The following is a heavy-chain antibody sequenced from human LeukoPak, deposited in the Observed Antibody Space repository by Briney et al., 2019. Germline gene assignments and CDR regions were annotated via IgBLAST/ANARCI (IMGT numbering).Heavy chain of an antibody. Sequence: SQTLSLTCTVSGGSISSGSYYWSWIRQPAGKGLEWIGRIYTSGSTNYNPSLKSRVTISVDTSKNQFSLKLSSVTAADTAVYYCAREMGGWGSWRVFDYWGQGTLVTVSS. J-gene: IGHJ4*02. CDR2: IYTSGST. V-gene: IGHV4-61*02. CDR1: GGSISSGSYY. D-gene: IGHD3-10*01. CDR3: AREMGGWGSWRVFDY.